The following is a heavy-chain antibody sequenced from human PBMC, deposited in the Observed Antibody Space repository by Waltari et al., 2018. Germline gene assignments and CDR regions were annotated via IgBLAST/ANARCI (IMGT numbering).Heavy chain of an antibody. J-gene: IGHJ6*02. CDR2: IYGSGST. CDR3: ARSDVVVAPARNNHYFPMEV. D-gene: IGHD2-21*01. V-gene: IGHV4-61*09. Sequence: QLQLQQSGPGLVKPSQTLSLACSLSGDSISGSYYWNWVRQTAGEGLEWLGYIYGSGSTKYNPSRQSRATISIVNKTQFSLKLAAVTAADTAVYYCARSDVVVAPARNNHYFPMEVWGQGTTVTVSS. CDR1: GDSISGSYY.